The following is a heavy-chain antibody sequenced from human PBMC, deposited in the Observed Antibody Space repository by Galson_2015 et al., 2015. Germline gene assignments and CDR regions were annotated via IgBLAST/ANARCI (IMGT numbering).Heavy chain of an antibody. CDR3: ARDRDYYGMDV. Sequence: SLRLSCAASGSTFSSYWMSWVRQAPGKGLEWVANIKQDGSEKYYVDSVKGRFTISRDNAKNSLYLQMNSLRAEDTAVYYCARDRDYYGMDVWGQGTTVTVSS. J-gene: IGHJ6*02. V-gene: IGHV3-7*03. CDR1: GSTFSSYW. CDR2: IKQDGSEK.